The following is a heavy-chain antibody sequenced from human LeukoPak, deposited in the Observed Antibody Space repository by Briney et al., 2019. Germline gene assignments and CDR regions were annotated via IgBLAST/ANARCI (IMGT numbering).Heavy chain of an antibody. CDR2: IIPIFGTA. Sequence: ASVRVSCKASGGTFSSYAISWVRQAPGQGLEWMGGIIPIFGTANYAQNFQGRVTITADESTSTAYMELSNLRSEDTAVYYCAREYCSGGSCYSDQYYFDYWGQGTLVTVSS. D-gene: IGHD2-15*01. J-gene: IGHJ4*02. CDR1: GGTFSSYA. CDR3: AREYCSGGSCYSDQYYFDY. V-gene: IGHV1-69*13.